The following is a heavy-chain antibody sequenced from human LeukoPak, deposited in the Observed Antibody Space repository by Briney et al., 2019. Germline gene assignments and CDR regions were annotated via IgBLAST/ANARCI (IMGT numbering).Heavy chain of an antibody. J-gene: IGHJ4*02. Sequence: GASVTVSCKASGYSFTGYYMHWVRQAPGQGLEWMGRINPESGGTNYAQKFQGRVTMTRDTSTSTAYMELSSLRSDDTAVYSCARGGHSWGIVGASIGGHWGQGTLVTVSS. CDR2: INPESGGT. CDR3: ARGGHSWGIVGASIGGH. V-gene: IGHV1-2*06. D-gene: IGHD1-26*01. CDR1: GYSFTGYY.